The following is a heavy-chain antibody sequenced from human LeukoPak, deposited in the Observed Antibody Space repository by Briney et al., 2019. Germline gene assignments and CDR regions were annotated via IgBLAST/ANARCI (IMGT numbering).Heavy chain of an antibody. V-gene: IGHV4-59*13. Sequence: NPSVTLSLTCTVSGGSISSYYWSWIRQPPGKGLEWIGDIYYSGSTNYNPSLKRRVTISVDTSKNQFSLKLSSVTAADTAVYYCARERCLSGVCYSSQRYFDYWGQGTLVTVSS. D-gene: IGHD2-8*02. CDR3: ARERCLSGVCYSSQRYFDY. CDR2: IYYSGST. CDR1: GGSISSYY. J-gene: IGHJ4*02.